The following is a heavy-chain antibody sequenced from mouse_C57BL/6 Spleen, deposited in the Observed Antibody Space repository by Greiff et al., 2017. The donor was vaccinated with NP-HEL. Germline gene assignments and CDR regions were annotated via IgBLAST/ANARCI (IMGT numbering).Heavy chain of an antibody. Sequence: QVQLQQSGPELVKPGASLKISCKASGYPFGSSWRTWVKQRPGKGLGWIGRFYPGDGDTNYNGKFKGKATLTADKSSSTAYMQLSSLTSEDSAVYFCARSGSSGYEGAMDYWGQGTSVTVSS. D-gene: IGHD3-2*02. CDR1: GYPFGSSW. V-gene: IGHV1-82*01. J-gene: IGHJ4*01. CDR3: ARSGSSGYEGAMDY. CDR2: FYPGDGDT.